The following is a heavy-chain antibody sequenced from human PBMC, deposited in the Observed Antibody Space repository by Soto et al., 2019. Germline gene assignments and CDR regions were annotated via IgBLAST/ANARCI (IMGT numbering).Heavy chain of an antibody. D-gene: IGHD5-12*01. CDR2: ISSSGSTI. CDR1: GFTFSDYY. J-gene: IGHJ6*03. Sequence: GGSLRLSCAASGFTFSDYYMSWIRQAPGKGLEWVSYISSSGSTIYYADSGKGRFTNSRDNAKNSLYLQMNSLRAEETAVYYCGRGRGGPWNSGYDYPPPEDYYYYYMDVWGKGTTVTVSS. V-gene: IGHV3-11*01. CDR3: GRGRGGPWNSGYDYPPPEDYYYYYMDV.